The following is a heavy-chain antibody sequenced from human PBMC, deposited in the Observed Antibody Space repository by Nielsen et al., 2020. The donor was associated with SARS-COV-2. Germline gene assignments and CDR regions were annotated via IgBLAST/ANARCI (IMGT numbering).Heavy chain of an antibody. D-gene: IGHD5-12*01. Sequence: LRLSCTVSGGSISSGGYYWRWIRHQPGKDLEWIGYIYFSGRNCYNPSLKSQVTISVATSKNHFSLSLRSVTAADTAVYYCARESSGYDHYNYGMDVLGQGTTVTVSS. CDR2: IYFSGRN. V-gene: IGHV4-31*01. CDR1: GGSISSGGYY. CDR3: ARESSGYDHYNYGMDV. J-gene: IGHJ6*02.